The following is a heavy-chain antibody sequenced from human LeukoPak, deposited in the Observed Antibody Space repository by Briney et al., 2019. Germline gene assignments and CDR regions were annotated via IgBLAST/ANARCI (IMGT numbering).Heavy chain of an antibody. CDR2: IYYNGST. Sequence: SETLSLTCTVSGGSVSSGSYYWNWIRQPPGKGLEWIGYIYYNGSTNYNPSLKSRVTISVDTSKNQFSLKLSSVTAADTAVYYCARGRYDFWSGYYTHYYYYGMDVWGQGTTVTVSS. CDR3: ARGRYDFWSGYYTHYYYYGMDV. D-gene: IGHD3-3*01. J-gene: IGHJ6*02. V-gene: IGHV4-61*01. CDR1: GGSVSSGSYY.